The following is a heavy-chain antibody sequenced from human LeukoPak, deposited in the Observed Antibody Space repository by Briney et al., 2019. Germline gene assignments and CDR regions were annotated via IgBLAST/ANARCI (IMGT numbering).Heavy chain of an antibody. V-gene: IGHV3-48*03. CDR1: GFTFSSYE. CDR3: GRGYDIDY. J-gene: IGHJ4*02. Sequence: GGSLRLSCAASGFTFSSYEMNWVRQAPGKGLEWVSYISRSGSTIYYADSLKGRFTISSDNAKNSLPLPMSSLRAEDTAVYYCGRGYDIDYWGQGILVTVSP. CDR2: ISRSGSTI. D-gene: IGHD2-2*01.